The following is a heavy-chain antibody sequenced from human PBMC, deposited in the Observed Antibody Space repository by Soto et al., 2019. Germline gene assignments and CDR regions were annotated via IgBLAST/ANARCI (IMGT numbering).Heavy chain of an antibody. J-gene: IGHJ4*02. CDR2: INPSGGST. CDR1: GYTFTSYY. D-gene: IGHD3-22*01. Sequence: GASVKVSCKASGYTFTSYYMHWVRQAPGQGLEWMGIINPSGGSTSYAQKFQGRVTMTRDTSTSTVYMELSSLRSEDTAVYYCASGYDSSGYARPTSDDYWGQGTLVTVSS. CDR3: ASGYDSSGYARPTSDDY. V-gene: IGHV1-46*01.